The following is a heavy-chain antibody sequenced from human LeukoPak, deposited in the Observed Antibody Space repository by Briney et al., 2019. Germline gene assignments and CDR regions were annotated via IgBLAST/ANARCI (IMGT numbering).Heavy chain of an antibody. V-gene: IGHV4-34*01. CDR2: INDNGRI. D-gene: IGHD1-7*01. CDR1: GGSFSNYY. Sequence: TSETLSLTRAVYGGSFSNYYWSWIRQSPGKGLEWIGEINDNGRINYNPSLMTRVTISIDTSKKQFSLTVNFVTAADTAVYYCARRWNYGTNYYMDVWDKGTTVTVSS. CDR3: ARRWNYGTNYYMDV. J-gene: IGHJ6*03.